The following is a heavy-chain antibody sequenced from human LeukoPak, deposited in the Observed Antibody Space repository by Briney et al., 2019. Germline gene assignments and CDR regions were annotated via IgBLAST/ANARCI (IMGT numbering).Heavy chain of an antibody. CDR1: GFTFSSYA. J-gene: IGHJ4*02. CDR3: AKDPSSGWRGATPLDY. Sequence: GGSLRLSCAASGFTFSSYAMSWVRQAPGKGLEWVAGISWNSGSIGYADSVKGRFTISRDNAKNSLYLQMNSLRAEDTALYYCAKDPSSGWRGATPLDYWGQGTLVTVSS. D-gene: IGHD6-19*01. V-gene: IGHV3-9*01. CDR2: ISWNSGSI.